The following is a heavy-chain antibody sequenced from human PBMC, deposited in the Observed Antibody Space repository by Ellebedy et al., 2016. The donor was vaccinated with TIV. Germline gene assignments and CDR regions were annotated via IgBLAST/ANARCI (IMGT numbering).Heavy chain of an antibody. CDR3: ASTLGVRDY. J-gene: IGHJ4*02. V-gene: IGHV3-53*01. Sequence: GESLKISXAASGFTVSSNYMSWVRQAPGKGLEWVSVIYSGGSTYYADSVKGRFTISRDNSKNTLYLQMNSLRAEDTAVYYCASTLGVRDYWGQGTLVTVSS. D-gene: IGHD1-26*01. CDR2: IYSGGST. CDR1: GFTVSSNY.